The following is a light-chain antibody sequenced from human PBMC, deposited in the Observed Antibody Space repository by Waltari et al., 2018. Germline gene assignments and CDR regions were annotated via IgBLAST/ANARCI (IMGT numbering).Light chain of an antibody. J-gene: IGKJ1*01. CDR2: RVS. V-gene: IGKV1-5*03. Sequence: DIQVTQSPSTLSASVGDRVTITCRASQVISPWLAWFQQKPGKAPKLLIYRVSALESGVPSRFSGSGSGTEFTLTISSLHTDDFATYYCHQYSVSSWAFGQGTRVEIK. CDR3: HQYSVSSWA. CDR1: QVISPW.